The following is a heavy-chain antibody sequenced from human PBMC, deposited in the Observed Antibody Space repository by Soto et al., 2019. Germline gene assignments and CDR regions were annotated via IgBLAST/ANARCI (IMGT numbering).Heavy chain of an antibody. V-gene: IGHV4-61*01. CDR1: GEALGSGQSY. CDR3: ARGRSDSAGSSFGRRMDV. D-gene: IGHD3-10*01. J-gene: IGHJ6*02. CDR2: TFVTGAT. Sequence: QVQLQESGPGLVKFSETLSLICFVSGEALGSGQSYWNWIRQAPGKGLEWIGQTFVTGATKYSASLKSRVTMAVDTGKRQISLTLTSVTAADSATYFCARGRSDSAGSSFGRRMDVWGQGNTVTVSS.